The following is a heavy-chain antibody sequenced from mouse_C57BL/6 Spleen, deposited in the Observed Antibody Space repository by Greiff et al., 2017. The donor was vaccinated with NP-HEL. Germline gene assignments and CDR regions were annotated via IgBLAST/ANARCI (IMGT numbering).Heavy chain of an antibody. J-gene: IGHJ2*01. V-gene: IGHV7-3*01. CDR2: IRNKANGYTT. D-gene: IGHD2-1*01. CDR3: ARSYGNYAYFDY. CDR1: GFTFTDYY. Sequence: EVNLVESGGGLVQPGGSLSLSCAASGFTFTDYYMSWVRQPPGKALEWLGFIRNKANGYTTEYSASVKGRFTISRDNSQSILYLQMNALRAEDSATYYCARSYGNYAYFDYWGQGTTLTVSS.